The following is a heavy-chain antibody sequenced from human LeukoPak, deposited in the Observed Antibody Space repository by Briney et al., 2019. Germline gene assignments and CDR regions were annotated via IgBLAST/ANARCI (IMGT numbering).Heavy chain of an antibody. D-gene: IGHD3-22*01. CDR3: ARDSKELYYYDSSGSTALGV. CDR1: GDYVSISSYY. Sequence: PSETLSLTCTVSGDYVSISSYYWGWIRQPPGMGLGWIGSIYYSGTTNYNPSLKSRVTISLDTSKMQFSLKLSSVTAADTAVYYCARDSKELYYYDSSGSTALGVWGQGAMVTVSS. V-gene: IGHV4-61*01. CDR2: IYYSGTT. J-gene: IGHJ3*01.